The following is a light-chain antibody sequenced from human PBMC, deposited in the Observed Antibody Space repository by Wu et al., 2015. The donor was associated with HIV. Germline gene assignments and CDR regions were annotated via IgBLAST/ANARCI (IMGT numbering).Light chain of an antibody. CDR3: QQHYKWPLT. J-gene: IGKJ5*01. V-gene: IGKV3D-20*02. CDR2: GAS. Sequence: EIVLTQSPGTLSLSPGERATLSCRASQSVSSSYLAWYQQKPGQAPRLLIYGASSRATGIPDRFSGSGSVTDFTLTISSLEPEDFAVYYCQQHYKWPLTFGQGTRLEIK. CDR1: QSVSSSY.